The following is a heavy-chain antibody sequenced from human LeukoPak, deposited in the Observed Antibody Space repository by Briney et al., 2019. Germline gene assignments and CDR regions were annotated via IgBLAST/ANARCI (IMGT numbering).Heavy chain of an antibody. CDR3: ARDSLGMRMVDY. CDR1: GGSISSYY. J-gene: IGHJ4*02. Sequence: SETLSLTCTVSGGSISSYYWSWIRQPPGKGLEWIGSIYYSGSTYYNPSLKSRVTISVDTSKNQFSLKLSSVTAADTAVYYCARDSLGMRMVDYWGQGTLVTVSS. D-gene: IGHD7-27*01. CDR2: IYYSGST. V-gene: IGHV4-39*07.